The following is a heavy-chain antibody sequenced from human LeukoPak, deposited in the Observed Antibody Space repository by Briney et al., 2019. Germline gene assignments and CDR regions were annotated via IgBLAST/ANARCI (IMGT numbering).Heavy chain of an antibody. Sequence: PSETLSLTCTVSGGSISSYYWSWIRQPPGKGLEWIGYIYTSGSTNYNPSLKRRVTISVDTSKNQFSLKLSSVTAADTAVYYCARGQGAGIVGALYYYYMDVWGKGTTVTVSS. CDR3: ARGQGAGIVGALYYYYMDV. V-gene: IGHV4-4*09. CDR2: IYTSGST. J-gene: IGHJ6*03. D-gene: IGHD1-26*01. CDR1: GGSISSYY.